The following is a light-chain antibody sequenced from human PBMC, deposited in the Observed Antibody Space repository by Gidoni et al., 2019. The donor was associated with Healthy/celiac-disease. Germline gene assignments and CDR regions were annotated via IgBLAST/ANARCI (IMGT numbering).Light chain of an antibody. V-gene: IGKV4-1*01. CDR3: QQYYSTPPT. CDR2: WAS. Sequence: DIVMTQSPDHLAVSLGERATINCKSSQSVLYSSNNKNYLAWYQQKPGQPPNLLIYWASTRESGVPDRVSGSGYGTDFTLTISSLQAEDVAVYYCQQYYSTPPTFGQGTKLEIK. CDR1: QSVLYSSNNKNY. J-gene: IGKJ2*01.